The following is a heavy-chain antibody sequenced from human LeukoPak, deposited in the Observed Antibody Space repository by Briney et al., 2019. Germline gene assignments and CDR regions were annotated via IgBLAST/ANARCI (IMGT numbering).Heavy chain of an antibody. J-gene: IGHJ5*02. D-gene: IGHD2-15*01. V-gene: IGHV1-69-2*01. CDR2: VDPEDGET. CDR3: ATEGYCSGGSCYYWFDP. Sequence: ASVKVSCKVSGYTFTDYYMHWVQQAPGTGLEWMGLVDPEDGETIYAEKFQGRVTITADTSTDTAYMELSSLRSEDTAVYYCATEGYCSGGSCYYWFDPWGQGTLVTVSS. CDR1: GYTFTDYY.